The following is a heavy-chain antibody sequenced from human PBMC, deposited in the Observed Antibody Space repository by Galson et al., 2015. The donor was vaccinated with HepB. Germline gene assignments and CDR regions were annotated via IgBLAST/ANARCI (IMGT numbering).Heavy chain of an antibody. CDR2: FDPEDGET. J-gene: IGHJ3*02. D-gene: IGHD6-25*01. CDR1: GYTLTELS. V-gene: IGHV1-24*01. CDR3: AISRPPLGSSDAFDI. Sequence: SVKVSCKVSGYTLTELSMHWVRQAPGKGLEWMGGFDPEDGETIYAQKFQGRVTMTEDTSTDAAYMELSSLRSEDTAVYYCAISRPPLGSSDAFDIWGQGTMVTVSS.